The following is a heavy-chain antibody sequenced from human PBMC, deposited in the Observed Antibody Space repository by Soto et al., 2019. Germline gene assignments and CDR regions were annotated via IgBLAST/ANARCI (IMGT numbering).Heavy chain of an antibody. CDR3: AGELGTFYFGH. CDR1: AGSIRSGDYY. V-gene: IGHV4-30-4*01. CDR2: IDHSGSA. D-gene: IGHD7-27*01. J-gene: IGHJ4*02. Sequence: QVQLQESGPGLVKPSQTLSLTCTVSAGSIRSGDYYWTWIRQPPGKGLEWIGYIDHSGSAYYNPSLKSRATISIDTSNNQFSLKMTSVTAADTAVYYCAGELGTFYFGHWGQGTLVTVSS.